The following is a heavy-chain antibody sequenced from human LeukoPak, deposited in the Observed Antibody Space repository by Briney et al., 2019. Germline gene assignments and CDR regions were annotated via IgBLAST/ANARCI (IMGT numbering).Heavy chain of an antibody. Sequence: GGSLRLSCAASEFTFTSYELNWVRQAPGKGLEWVSYISSSGNTISYADSVKGRFTISGDNAKNSLYLQVISLRAEDTAVYYCARGPSIAARYDAFDIWGQGTMVTVSS. J-gene: IGHJ3*02. CDR1: EFTFTSYE. D-gene: IGHD6-6*01. CDR3: ARGPSIAARYDAFDI. V-gene: IGHV3-48*03. CDR2: ISSSGNTI.